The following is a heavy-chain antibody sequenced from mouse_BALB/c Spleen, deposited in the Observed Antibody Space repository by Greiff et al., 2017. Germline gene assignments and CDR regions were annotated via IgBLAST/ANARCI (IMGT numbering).Heavy chain of an antibody. J-gene: IGHJ3*01. CDR3: ARPRDGANWEPWFAY. V-gene: IGHV2-9*02. D-gene: IGHD4-1*01. Sequence: VMLVESGPGLVAPSQSLSITCTVSGFSLTSYGVHWVRQPPGTGLEWLGVIWAGGSTNYNSALMSRLSISKDNSKSQVFLKMNSLQTDDTAMYYCARPRDGANWEPWFAYWGQGTLVTVSA. CDR1: GFSLTSYG. CDR2: IWAGGST.